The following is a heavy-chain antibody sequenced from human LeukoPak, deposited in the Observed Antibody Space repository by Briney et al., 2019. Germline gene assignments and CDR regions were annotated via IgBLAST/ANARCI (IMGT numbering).Heavy chain of an antibody. J-gene: IGHJ5*02. CDR2: INSDGSST. D-gene: IGHD3-10*01. CDR1: GCTFSSYW. V-gene: IGHV3-74*01. Sequence: PGGSLRLSCAASGCTFSSYWMHWVRQAPGKGLVWVSRINSDGSSTSYADSVKGRFTISRDNAKNTLYLQMNSLRAEDTAVYYCARAGRGYYGSGSYYTSWGQGTLVTVSS. CDR3: ARAGRGYYGSGSYYTS.